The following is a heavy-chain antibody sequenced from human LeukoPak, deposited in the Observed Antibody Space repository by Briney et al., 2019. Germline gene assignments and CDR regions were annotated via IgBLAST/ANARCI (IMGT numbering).Heavy chain of an antibody. J-gene: IGHJ4*02. CDR1: GGSISSYY. V-gene: IGHV4-59*01. Sequence: SETLSLTCTVSGGSISSYYWSWIRQPPGKGLEWIGNIYYTGSTNYNPSLKRRVTISVDTSKNQFSLKLSSVTAADTAVYYCARAFSSGWYPYSIGGLWFDYWGQGTLVTVSS. CDR2: IYYTGST. D-gene: IGHD6-19*01. CDR3: ARAFSSGWYPYSIGGLWFDY.